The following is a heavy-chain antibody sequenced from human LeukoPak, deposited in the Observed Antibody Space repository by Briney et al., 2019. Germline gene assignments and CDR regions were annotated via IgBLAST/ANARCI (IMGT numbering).Heavy chain of an antibody. Sequence: PSETLSLTCAVYGGSFSGYYWSWIRQPAGKGLEWIGRIYTSGSTNYNPSLKSRVTMSVDTSKNQFSLKLSSVTAADTAVYYCARGHRKDDAFDIWGQGTMVTVSS. CDR2: IYTSGST. V-gene: IGHV4-59*10. CDR1: GGSFSGYY. J-gene: IGHJ3*02. CDR3: ARGHRKDDAFDI.